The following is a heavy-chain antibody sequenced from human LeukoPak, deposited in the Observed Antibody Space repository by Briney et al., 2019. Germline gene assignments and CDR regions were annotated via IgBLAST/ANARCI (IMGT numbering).Heavy chain of an antibody. Sequence: GGSLRLSCAASGLTSGIYAMSWVRQAPGKGLGWVSAFSGGGDSFYADSVRGRFSISADKSKNILYLQMNSLRVEDTAVYYCGKEVERHFDLRYWSQGTPVTVSS. V-gene: IGHV3-23*01. CDR3: GKEVERHFDLRY. CDR1: GLTSGIYA. CDR2: FSGGGDS. D-gene: IGHD2-15*01. J-gene: IGHJ4*02.